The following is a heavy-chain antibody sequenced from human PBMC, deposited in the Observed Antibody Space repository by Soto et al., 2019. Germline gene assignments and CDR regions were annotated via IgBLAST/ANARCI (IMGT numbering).Heavy chain of an antibody. Sequence: EVQLVESGGGLVQPGRSLRLSCAASGFTFDDYAMHWVRQGPGKGLEWVSSISWNSGNLGYADSVKGRFTISRDNAKNSLYLQMNRLRGEDAALYSWGKGAATTVFAFNDYWGQGTLVTVSS. CDR2: ISWNSGNL. CDR1: GFTFDDYA. CDR3: GKGAATTVFAFNDY. V-gene: IGHV3-9*01. D-gene: IGHD4-17*01. J-gene: IGHJ4*02.